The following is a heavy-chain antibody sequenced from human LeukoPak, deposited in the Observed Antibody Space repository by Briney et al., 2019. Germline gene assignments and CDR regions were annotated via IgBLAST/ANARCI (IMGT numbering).Heavy chain of an antibody. Sequence: ASVKVSCKASGYTFTGYYMHWVRQAPGQGLEWMGWINPNSGGTNYAQKFQGGVTMTRDTAISTAHMELSRLRSDDTAVYFCARDSSGYQYDHWGQGTLVTVSS. CDR2: INPNSGGT. CDR1: GYTFTGYY. V-gene: IGHV1-2*02. D-gene: IGHD3-22*01. J-gene: IGHJ4*02. CDR3: ARDSSGYQYDH.